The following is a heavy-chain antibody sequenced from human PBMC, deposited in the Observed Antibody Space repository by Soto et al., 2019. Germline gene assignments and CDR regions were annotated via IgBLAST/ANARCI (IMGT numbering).Heavy chain of an antibody. J-gene: IGHJ6*02. D-gene: IGHD5-18*01. CDR1: GGTFSSYA. V-gene: IGHV1-69*01. CDR3: ARWIQLWGSTLYYGMDV. Sequence: QVQLVQSGAEVKKPGSSVKVSCKASGGTFSSYAISWVRQAPGQGLEWMGGIIPIFGTANYGQKFQGRVTITSDESTSTAYMELSMLRSEDTAVYYCARWIQLWGSTLYYGMDVWGQGTTVTVSS. CDR2: IIPIFGTA.